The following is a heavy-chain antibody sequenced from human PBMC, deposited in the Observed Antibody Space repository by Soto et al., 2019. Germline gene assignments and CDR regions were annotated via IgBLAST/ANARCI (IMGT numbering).Heavy chain of an antibody. D-gene: IGHD3-16*01. Sequence: GGSLRLSCAASGFTFSSYGMHWVRQAPGKGLEWVANIKQDGSEKYYVDSVKGRFTISRDNAKNSLYLQMNSLRAEDTAVYYCARDPRGETTYYYYYMDVWGKGTTVTVSS. CDR3: ARDPRGETTYYYYYMDV. J-gene: IGHJ6*03. CDR1: GFTFSSYG. CDR2: IKQDGSEK. V-gene: IGHV3-7*01.